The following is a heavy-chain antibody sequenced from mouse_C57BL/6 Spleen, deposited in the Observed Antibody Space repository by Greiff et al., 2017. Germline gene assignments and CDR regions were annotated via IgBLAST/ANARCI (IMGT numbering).Heavy chain of an antibody. CDR2: IDPENGDT. CDR1: GFNFKDDY. V-gene: IGHV14-4*01. CDR3: TNYDGWFAY. Sequence: VQLQQSGAELVRPGASVKLSCTASGFNFKDDYMHWVKQRPEQGLEWIGWIDPENGDTEYASKFQGKATITADTSSNTAYLQLSSLTSEDTAVYYCTNYDGWFAYWGQGTLVTVSA. J-gene: IGHJ3*01. D-gene: IGHD2-4*01.